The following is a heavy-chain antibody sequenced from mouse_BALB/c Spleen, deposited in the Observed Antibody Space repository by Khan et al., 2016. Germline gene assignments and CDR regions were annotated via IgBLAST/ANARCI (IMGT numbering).Heavy chain of an antibody. J-gene: IGHJ4*01. CDR3: ARWKYYGYEARDY. D-gene: IGHD1-2*01. Sequence: QLQLQQSGPELVRPGESVKISCQCFGYTCTDYAVHWGKQSPAKSLERSGDIRFYYAITNYNKNFKGSVTMTVYKSSSPAYMELARLTSEDSAIYYCARWKYYGYEARDYWGQGTSVTVSS. V-gene: IGHV1S137*01. CDR1: GYTCTDYA. CDR2: IRFYYAIT.